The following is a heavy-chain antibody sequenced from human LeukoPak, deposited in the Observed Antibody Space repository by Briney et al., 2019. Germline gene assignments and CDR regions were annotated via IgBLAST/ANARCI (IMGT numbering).Heavy chain of an antibody. D-gene: IGHD2-15*01. CDR1: GGSISSGGYY. V-gene: IGHV4-31*03. Sequence: SETLSLTCTVSGGSISSGGYYWSWIRQHPGKGLEWIGYIYYSGSTYYNPSLESRVTISVDTSKNQFSLKLSSVTAADTAVYYCARESYCSGGSCYHYYYYYGMDVWGQGTTVTVSS. CDR2: IYYSGST. CDR3: ARESYCSGGSCYHYYYYYGMDV. J-gene: IGHJ6*02.